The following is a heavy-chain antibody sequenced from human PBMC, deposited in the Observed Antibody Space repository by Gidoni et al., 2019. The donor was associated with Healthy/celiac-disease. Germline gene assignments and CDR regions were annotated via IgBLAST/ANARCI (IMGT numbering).Heavy chain of an antibody. V-gene: IGHV4-30-4*01. D-gene: IGHD5-12*01. J-gene: IGHJ4*02. CDR2: IYYSGST. CDR3: ARGGDSGYDYQFLMR. Sequence: VQLQESCPGLVTPSPTLSLTCPFSGGSISSGDYYWSWIRQPPGKGLEWMGYIYYSGSTYYNTAIKSRVTISVEKSKNQFSLKLSSVTAADTAVYYCARGGDSGYDYQFLMRWGQGTLVTVSS. CDR1: GGSISSGDYY.